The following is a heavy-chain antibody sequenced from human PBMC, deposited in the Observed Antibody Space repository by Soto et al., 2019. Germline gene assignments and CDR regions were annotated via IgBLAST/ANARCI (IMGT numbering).Heavy chain of an antibody. Sequence: PSETLSLTGTVSGGSISSGGYYWSWIRQHPGKGLEWIGYIYYSGGTYYNPSLKSRVTISVDTSKNQFSLKLSSVTAADTAVYYCARARLDYDFWSGYYPYGMDVWGQGTTVTVSS. D-gene: IGHD3-3*01. CDR2: IYYSGGT. CDR3: ARARLDYDFWSGYYPYGMDV. CDR1: GGSISSGGYY. V-gene: IGHV4-31*03. J-gene: IGHJ6*02.